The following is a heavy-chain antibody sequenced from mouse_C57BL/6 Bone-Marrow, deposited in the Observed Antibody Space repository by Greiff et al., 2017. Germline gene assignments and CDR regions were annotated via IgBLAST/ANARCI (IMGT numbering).Heavy chain of an antibody. J-gene: IGHJ3*01. CDR2: IDPSDSYT. CDR1: GYTFTSYW. Sequence: QVHVKQPGAELVMPGASVKLSCKASGYTFTSYWMHWVKQRPGQGLEWIGEIDPSDSYTNYNQKFKGKSTLTVAKSSSTAYMQLSSLTSEDSAVYYCARSLCYSGSSPRWFAYWGQGTLVTVSA. D-gene: IGHD1-1*01. V-gene: IGHV1-69*01. CDR3: ARSLCYSGSSPRWFAY.